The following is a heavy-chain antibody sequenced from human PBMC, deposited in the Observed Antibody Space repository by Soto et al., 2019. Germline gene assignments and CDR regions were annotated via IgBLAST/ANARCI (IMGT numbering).Heavy chain of an antibody. Sequence: EVQLVESGGGVVRPGGSLRLSCAASGFTFDDYGMSWFRQAPGKGLEWVSGINWNGGSTGYADSVKGRFTISRDNAKNSLYLKMNSLRAEDTALYYCASCIVGATTYGMDVWGHGTTVTVSS. CDR2: INWNGGST. J-gene: IGHJ6*02. D-gene: IGHD1-26*01. CDR1: GFTFDDYG. V-gene: IGHV3-20*04. CDR3: ASCIVGATTYGMDV.